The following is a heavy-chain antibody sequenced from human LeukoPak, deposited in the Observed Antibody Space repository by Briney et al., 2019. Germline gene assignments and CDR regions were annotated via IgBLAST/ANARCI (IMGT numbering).Heavy chain of an antibody. D-gene: IGHD1-7*01. CDR1: GFTFDDYA. CDR2: ISWNSGSI. Sequence: GGSLRLSCAASGFTFDDYAMHWVRQAPGKGLEWVSGISWNSGSIGYADSVKGRFTISRDNAKNLLFLQMNSLRAEDTAVYYCARMNYVSTGWGAPFDYWGQGTLVTVSS. J-gene: IGHJ4*02. CDR3: ARMNYVSTGWGAPFDY. V-gene: IGHV3-9*01.